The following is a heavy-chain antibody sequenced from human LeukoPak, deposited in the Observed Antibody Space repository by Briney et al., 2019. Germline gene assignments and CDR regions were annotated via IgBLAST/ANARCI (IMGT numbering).Heavy chain of an antibody. CDR3: ARHTAIRPYYYYYYKDV. CDR2: IYTSGST. V-gene: IGHV4-4*07. CDR1: GGSISSYY. Sequence: PSETLSLTCTLCGGSISSYYWSWIRQPAGKGLEWIGRIYTSGSTNYNPSLKSRVTMSVDTSKNQFSLKLSSVTAADTAVYYCARHTAIRPYYYYYYKDVWGKGTTVTVSS. D-gene: IGHD5-18*01. J-gene: IGHJ6*03.